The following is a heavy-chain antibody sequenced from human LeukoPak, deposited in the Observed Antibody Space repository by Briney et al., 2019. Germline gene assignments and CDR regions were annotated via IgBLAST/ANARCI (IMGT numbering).Heavy chain of an antibody. V-gene: IGHV3-15*01. D-gene: IGHD3-22*01. CDR2: IKSKTDGGTT. CDR3: TTDRYYDSQGD. CDR1: GFTFSNAW. Sequence: GGSLRLSCAASGFTFSNAWMSWVRQAPGKGLEWVGRIKSKTDGGTTDYAAPVKGRFTISRDDSRNTLYLQMNSLKTEDTAVYYCTTDRYYDSQGDWGQGTLVTVSS. J-gene: IGHJ4*02.